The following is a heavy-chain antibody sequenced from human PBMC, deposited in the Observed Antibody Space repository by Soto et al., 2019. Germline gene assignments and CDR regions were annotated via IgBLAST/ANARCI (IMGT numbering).Heavy chain of an antibody. Sequence: NPSETLSLTCTVSGGSISSYYWSWIRQPPGKGLEWIGYIYYSGSTNYNPSLKSRVAISVDTSKNQFSLKLSSVTAADTAVYYCARARTKRITMVRGVIPHYMDVWGKGTTVTVSS. CDR3: ARARTKRITMVRGVIPHYMDV. J-gene: IGHJ6*03. CDR1: GGSISSYY. D-gene: IGHD3-10*01. CDR2: IYYSGST. V-gene: IGHV4-59*01.